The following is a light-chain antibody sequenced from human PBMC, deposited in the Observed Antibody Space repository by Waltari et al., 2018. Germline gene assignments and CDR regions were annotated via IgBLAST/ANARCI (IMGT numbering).Light chain of an antibody. CDR1: QSVSRS. CDR2: GTS. V-gene: IGKV3-20*01. CDR3: QHYVTLPAT. Sequence: EIVLTQSPGTLSLSPGERATLSCRASQSVSRSLAWYQQKPGQAPRLLIFGTSSRATGIPDRFSGSGSGTDFSLTISSLEPEDFAVYYCQHYVTLPATFGQGTKVEVK. J-gene: IGKJ1*01.